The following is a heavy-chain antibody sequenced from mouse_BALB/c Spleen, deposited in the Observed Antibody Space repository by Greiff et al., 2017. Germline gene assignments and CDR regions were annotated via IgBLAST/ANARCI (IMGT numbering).Heavy chain of an antibody. V-gene: IGHV1-69*02. D-gene: IGHD2-2*01. Sequence: QVQLQQPGAELVKPGASVKLSCKASGYTFTSYWMHWVKQRPGQGLEWIGEIDPSDSYTNYNQKFKGKATLTVDKSSSTAYMQLSSLTSEDSAVYYCARWLRRRGAMDYWGQGTSVTVSS. CDR1: GYTFTSYW. CDR2: IDPSDSYT. J-gene: IGHJ4*01. CDR3: ARWLRRRGAMDY.